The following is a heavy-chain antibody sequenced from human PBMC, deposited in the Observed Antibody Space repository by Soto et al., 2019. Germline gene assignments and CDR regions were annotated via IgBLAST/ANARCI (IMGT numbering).Heavy chain of an antibody. CDR3: ARDRSPFRWYEYYGMDC. V-gene: IGHV1-18*01. D-gene: IGHD1-20*01. CDR1: GYTFTSYG. CDR2: ISAYNGNT. J-gene: IGHJ6*02. Sequence: ASVKVSCKASGYTFTSYGISWVRQAPGQGLEWMGWISAYNGNTNYAQKLQGRVTMTTDASTSTAYMELRSLRSDDTAVYYCARDRSPFRWYEYYGMDCWGHETPAT.